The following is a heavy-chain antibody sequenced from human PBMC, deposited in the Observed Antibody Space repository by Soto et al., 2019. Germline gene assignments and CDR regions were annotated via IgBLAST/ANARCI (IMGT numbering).Heavy chain of an antibody. CDR3: AGLGGLHDTVVTGASDAFDI. J-gene: IGHJ3*02. Sequence: SETLSLTCTVSGGSISSSSYYWGWIRQPPGKGLEWIGSIYYSGSTYYNPSLKSRVTISVDTSKNQFSLKLSSVTAADTAVYYCAGLGGLHDTVVTGASDAFDIWGQGTMVTVSS. CDR2: IYYSGST. CDR1: GGSISSSSYY. V-gene: IGHV4-39*01. D-gene: IGHD7-27*01.